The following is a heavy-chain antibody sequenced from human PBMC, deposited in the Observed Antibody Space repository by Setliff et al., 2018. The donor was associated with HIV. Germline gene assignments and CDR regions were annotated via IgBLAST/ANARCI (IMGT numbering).Heavy chain of an antibody. CDR1: GFNFGEYA. J-gene: IGHJ4*02. V-gene: IGHV3-49*04. CDR3: HSGYDTEEQSYFDY. Sequence: GGSLRLSCSASGFNFGEYALSWVRQAPGKGLEWVAFIRTKAYSGTTEYAASVKDRFTISRDDSKSIAYLQMNSLKTEDTALYYCHSGYDTEEQSYFDYWGQGTLVTVSS. D-gene: IGHD3-22*01. CDR2: IRTKAYSGTT.